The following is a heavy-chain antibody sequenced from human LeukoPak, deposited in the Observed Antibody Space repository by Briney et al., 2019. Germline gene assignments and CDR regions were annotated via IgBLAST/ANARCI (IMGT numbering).Heavy chain of an antibody. J-gene: IGHJ4*02. D-gene: IGHD6-13*01. CDR1: GGSISSGDYY. CDR2: IYYSGST. Sequence: PSETLSLTCTVSGGSISSGDYYWSWIRQPPGKGLEWIGYIYYSGSTYYNPSLKSRVTISVDTSKNQFSLKLSSVTAADTAVYYCARDLIAAAGTPPDYWGQGTLVTVSS. CDR3: ARDLIAAAGTPPDY. V-gene: IGHV4-30-4*01.